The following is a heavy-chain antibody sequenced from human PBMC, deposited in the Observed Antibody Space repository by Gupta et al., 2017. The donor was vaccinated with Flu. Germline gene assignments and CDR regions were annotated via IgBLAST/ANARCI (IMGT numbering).Heavy chain of an antibody. CDR1: VFTVDANY. CDR3: ARGIGGIVD. D-gene: IGHD2-15*01. Sequence: EVQLVETGGGLIQPGGSFSRYCAPSVFTVDANYMNWVRQAPGKGLEWVSIIDSSGETCYADSVKGRFTISRDTSKNTVFLQMSSLRAEDTAVYYCARGIGGIVDWGQGTLVTVSS. V-gene: IGHV3-53*02. J-gene: IGHJ4*02. CDR2: IDSSGET.